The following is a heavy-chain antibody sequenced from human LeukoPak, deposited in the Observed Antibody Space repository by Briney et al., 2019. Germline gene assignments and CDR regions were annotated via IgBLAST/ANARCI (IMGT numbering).Heavy chain of an antibody. CDR1: GYTLTELS. J-gene: IGHJ6*02. CDR3: ATGNYYGSGSYLRPAQKYEDYGMDV. CDR2: FDPEDGET. V-gene: IGHV1-24*01. Sequence: ASVKVSCKVSGYTLTELSMHWVRQAPGKGLEWMGGFDPEDGETIYAQKFQGRVTMTEDTSTDTAYMELSSLRSEDTAVYYCATGNYYGSGSYLRPAQKYEDYGMDVWGQGTTVTVSS. D-gene: IGHD3-10*01.